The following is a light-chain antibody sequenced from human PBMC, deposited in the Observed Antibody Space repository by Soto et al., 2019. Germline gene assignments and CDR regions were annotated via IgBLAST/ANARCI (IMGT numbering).Light chain of an antibody. J-gene: IGKJ4*01. CDR2: AAS. Sequence: IQLTQSPSSLSASLGDRVTITCRASQGISNHLGWYQQKPGKAPELLIYAASTLQTGVPSRFSGGGYGTDFTLTITSLQPEDFATYYCQQVNVYPSTFGGGTKVDIK. CDR1: QGISNH. CDR3: QQVNVYPST. V-gene: IGKV1-9*01.